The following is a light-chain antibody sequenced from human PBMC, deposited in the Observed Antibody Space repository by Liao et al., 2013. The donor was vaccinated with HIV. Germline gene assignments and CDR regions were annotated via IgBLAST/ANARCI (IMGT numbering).Light chain of an antibody. V-gene: IGLV3-1*01. CDR1: RLGNKW. Sequence: SYELTQPPSVSVSPGQTANITCSGQRLGNKWTSWYQQRPGQSPVLVIYQDSKRPSGIPERFSGSNSGNTATLTISGTQAMDEADYYCQAWDSSTGVFGTGTKVTVL. J-gene: IGLJ1*01. CDR2: QDS. CDR3: QAWDSSTGV.